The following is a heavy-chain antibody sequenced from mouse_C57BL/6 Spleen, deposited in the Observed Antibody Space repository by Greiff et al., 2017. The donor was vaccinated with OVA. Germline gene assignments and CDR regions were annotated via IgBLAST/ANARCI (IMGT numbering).Heavy chain of an antibody. CDR2: IDPSDSYT. V-gene: IGHV1-69*01. CDR1: GYTFTSYW. Sequence: VQLQQPGAELVMPGASVKLSCKASGYTFTSYWMHWVKQRPGQGLEWIGEIDPSDSYTNYNQKFKGKSTLTVDKSSSTAYMQPSSLTSEDSAVYYCAIDSSGYSFDYWGQGTTLTVSS. D-gene: IGHD3-2*02. CDR3: AIDSSGYSFDY. J-gene: IGHJ2*01.